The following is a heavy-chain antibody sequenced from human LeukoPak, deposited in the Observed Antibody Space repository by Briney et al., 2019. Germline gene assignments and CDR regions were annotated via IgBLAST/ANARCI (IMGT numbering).Heavy chain of an antibody. J-gene: IGHJ3*01. Sequence: ASVKVSCKASGYTFTGYYMHWVRQAPGQGLEWMGWINPNSGGTNYAQKFQGRVTMTRDTSISTAYMELSRLRSDDTAVYYCATVGIFRGVDAFDLWGQGTMVTVSS. V-gene: IGHV1-2*02. CDR3: ATVGIFRGVDAFDL. CDR2: INPNSGGT. D-gene: IGHD3-10*01. CDR1: GYTFTGYY.